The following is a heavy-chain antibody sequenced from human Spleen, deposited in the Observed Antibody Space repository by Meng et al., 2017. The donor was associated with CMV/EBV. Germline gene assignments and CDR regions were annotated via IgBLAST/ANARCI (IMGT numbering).Heavy chain of an antibody. D-gene: IGHD3-3*01. CDR3: ARADFVTIFGVVNHIYGMDV. Sequence: ASVKVSCKASGYTFTTYDISWVRQAPGQGLEWTGWISAYNAKTHYAQKFQGRVTMTTETSTSTAYMELGSLRSDDTAVYYCARADFVTIFGVVNHIYGMDVWGQGTTVTVSS. CDR2: ISAYNAKT. CDR1: GYTFTTYD. J-gene: IGHJ6*02. V-gene: IGHV1-18*01.